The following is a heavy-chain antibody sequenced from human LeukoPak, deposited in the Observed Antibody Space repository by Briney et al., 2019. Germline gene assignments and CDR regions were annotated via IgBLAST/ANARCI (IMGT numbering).Heavy chain of an antibody. J-gene: IGHJ3*02. D-gene: IGHD5-18*01. CDR1: GFTFSSYS. CDR3: ASIGYSYGLDAFDI. Sequence: PGGSLRLSCAASGFTFSSYSMNWVRQAPGKGLEWVSSISSSSSYIYYADSVKGRFTISRDNAKNSLYLQMNSLRAEDTAVYYCASIGYSYGLDAFDIWGQGTMVTVSS. V-gene: IGHV3-21*01. CDR2: ISSSSSYI.